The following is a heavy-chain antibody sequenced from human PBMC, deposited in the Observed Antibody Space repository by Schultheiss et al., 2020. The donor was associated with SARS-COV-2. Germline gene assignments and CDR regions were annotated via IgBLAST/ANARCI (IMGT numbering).Heavy chain of an antibody. Sequence: GESLKISCKGSGYSFTSYWIGWLRQMPGKGLEWMGIIYPGDSDTRYSPSFQGQVTISADKSISTAYLQWSSLKASDTAMYYCARRGYCSSTSCYDYYGMDVWGQGTTVTVSS. CDR1: GYSFTSYW. J-gene: IGHJ6*02. D-gene: IGHD2-2*01. V-gene: IGHV5-51*01. CDR3: ARRGYCSSTSCYDYYGMDV. CDR2: IYPGDSDT.